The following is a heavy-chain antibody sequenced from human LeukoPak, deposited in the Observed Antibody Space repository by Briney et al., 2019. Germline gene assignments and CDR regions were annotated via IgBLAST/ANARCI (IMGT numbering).Heavy chain of an antibody. Sequence: PSETLSLTCTVSGGSISSGDYYWSWIRQPPGKGLEWIGYIYYSGSTYYNPSLKSRVTISVDTSKNQFSLKLSSVTAADTAVYYCAREGYGKYYVAYYGVDVWGQGTTVTVSS. V-gene: IGHV4-30-4*01. J-gene: IGHJ6*02. CDR3: AREGYGKYYVAYYGVDV. D-gene: IGHD3-16*01. CDR1: GGSISSGDYY. CDR2: IYYSGST.